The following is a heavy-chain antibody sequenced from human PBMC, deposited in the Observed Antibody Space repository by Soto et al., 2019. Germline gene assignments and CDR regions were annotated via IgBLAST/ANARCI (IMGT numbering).Heavy chain of an antibody. V-gene: IGHV4-30-4*01. Sequence: PSETLSLTCTVSGGSISIDEYYWSCVRQPPGEGLEWIGYIYYSGSTSYNPSLKSRLTISIDTSKNQFSLTLTSVSAADTAVYYCARDRSNSPEYFDYWGQGTLVTVSS. J-gene: IGHJ4*02. CDR2: IYYSGST. D-gene: IGHD1-1*01. CDR3: ARDRSNSPEYFDY. CDR1: GGSISIDEYY.